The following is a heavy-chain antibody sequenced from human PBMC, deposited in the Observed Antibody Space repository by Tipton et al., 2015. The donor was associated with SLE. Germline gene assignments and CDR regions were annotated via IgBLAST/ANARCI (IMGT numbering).Heavy chain of an antibody. CDR1: GFTFSSYG. J-gene: IGHJ4*02. V-gene: IGHV3-30*18. CDR3: AKPRITMVQGGFDY. CDR2: IWYDGSDK. D-gene: IGHD3-10*01. Sequence: SLRLSCAASGFTFSSYGMHWVRQAPGKGLEWVAVIWYDGSDKYYADSVKGRFTISRDNSKNTLYLQMNSLRAEDTAVYYCAKPRITMVQGGFDYWGQGTLVTVSS.